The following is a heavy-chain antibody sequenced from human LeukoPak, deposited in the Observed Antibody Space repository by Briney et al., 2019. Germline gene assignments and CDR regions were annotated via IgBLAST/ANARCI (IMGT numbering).Heavy chain of an antibody. CDR1: GFTFSRYW. CDR2: IKQDGSEK. D-gene: IGHD3-22*01. V-gene: IGHV3-7*01. Sequence: GGSLRLSCAASGFTFSRYWMTWVRQAPGKGLEWVANIKQDGSEKYYVDSVKGRFTISRDNAKNSLYLQMNSLRAEDTAVYYCARAYDYDSSGYYYVNYWGQGTLVTVSS. CDR3: ARAYDYDSSGYYYVNY. J-gene: IGHJ4*02.